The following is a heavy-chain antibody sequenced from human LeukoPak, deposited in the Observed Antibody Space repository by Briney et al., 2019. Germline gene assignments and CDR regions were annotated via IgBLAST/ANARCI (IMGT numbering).Heavy chain of an antibody. D-gene: IGHD7-27*01. J-gene: IGHJ6*03. CDR2: IFYTGPT. V-gene: IGHV4-39*07. CDR3: ARDPGYYLGYYMDV. CDR1: GGSMDIDNYY. Sequence: SETLSLTCTVSGGSMDIDNYYWAWIRQPPGKGLEWLGSIFYTGPTYYNPSLNNRVTISLDTSKNQFSLRLSSVTAADTAVYYCARDPGYYLGYYMDVWGKGTTVTISS.